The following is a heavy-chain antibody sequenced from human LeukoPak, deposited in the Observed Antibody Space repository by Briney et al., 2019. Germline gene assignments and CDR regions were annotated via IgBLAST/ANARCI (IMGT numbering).Heavy chain of an antibody. Sequence: GGSLRLSCAASAFTFSDYYMSWIREAPGEGLEGVSYISSSGSTIYYADSVKGRFTTSRDTANHSLYLQINSLRAEATAVYYCARGRTGYSYGYDYWGQGTLVTVSS. CDR3: ARGRTGYSYGYDY. J-gene: IGHJ4*02. CDR1: AFTFSDYY. V-gene: IGHV3-11*01. D-gene: IGHD5-18*01. CDR2: ISSSGSTI.